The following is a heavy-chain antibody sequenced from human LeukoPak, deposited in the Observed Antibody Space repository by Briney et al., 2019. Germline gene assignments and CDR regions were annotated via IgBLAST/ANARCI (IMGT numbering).Heavy chain of an antibody. V-gene: IGHV4-59*01. CDR2: IYYSGST. J-gene: IGHJ3*02. CDR3: ARVATDDFWSGYAFDI. Sequence: PSETLSLTCTVSGGSISSYYWSWIRQPPGKGLEWSGYIYYSGSTNYNPSLKSRVTISVDTSKNQFSLKLSSVTAADTAVYYCARVATDDFWSGYAFDIWGQGTMVTVSS. CDR1: GGSISSYY. D-gene: IGHD3-3*01.